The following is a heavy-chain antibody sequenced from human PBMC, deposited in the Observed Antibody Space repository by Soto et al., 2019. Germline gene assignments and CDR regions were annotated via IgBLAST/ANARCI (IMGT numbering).Heavy chain of an antibody. J-gene: IGHJ6*02. V-gene: IGHV1-69*12. CDR1: RGTFSSYA. Sequence: QVQLVQSGAEVKKPGSSVKVSCKASRGTFSSYAISWVRQAPGQGLEWMGGIIPIFGTANYAQKFQGRVTITADDSTSTAYMELSSLRAEDTAVYYCARGHTAATGSERDYYYCYGMDVWGHGTTVNVPS. D-gene: IGHD6-13*01. CDR3: ARGHTAATGSERDYYYCYGMDV. CDR2: IIPIFGTA.